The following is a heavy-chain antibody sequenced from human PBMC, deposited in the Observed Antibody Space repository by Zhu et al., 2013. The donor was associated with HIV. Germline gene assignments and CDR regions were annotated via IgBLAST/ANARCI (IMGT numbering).Heavy chain of an antibody. J-gene: IGHJ4*02. CDR1: GYAFVGYY. V-gene: IGHV1-2*02. CDR3: ARSLGLTFGVVV. Sequence: AELVQSGAEVRKPGASVKVSCKSSGYAFVGYYMHWVRQAPGQGFEWMGWINPDSGATDYAQKFLGRVSITRDTSTDTAFMEVRRLTPDDTAVYYCARSLGLTFGVVVWGQGTLVTVSS. D-gene: IGHD3-3*01. CDR2: INPDSGAT.